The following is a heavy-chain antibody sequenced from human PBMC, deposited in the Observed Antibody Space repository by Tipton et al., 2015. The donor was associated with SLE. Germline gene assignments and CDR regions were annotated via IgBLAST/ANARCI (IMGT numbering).Heavy chain of an antibody. D-gene: IGHD4-17*01. Sequence: TLSLTCTVSGDSISTTSYYWGWIRQPPGKGLEWIGSIYYSGSTYYNPSLKSRATISVDTSKNQFSLKVNSVTAADTAVYYCARHVDYGDYFDYWGQGTQVTVSS. CDR3: ARHVDYGDYFDY. V-gene: IGHV4-39*01. J-gene: IGHJ4*02. CDR1: GDSISTTSYY. CDR2: IYYSGST.